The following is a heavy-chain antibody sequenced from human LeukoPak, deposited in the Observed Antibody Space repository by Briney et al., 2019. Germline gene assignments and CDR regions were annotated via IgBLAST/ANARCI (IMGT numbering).Heavy chain of an antibody. D-gene: IGHD3-9*01. V-gene: IGHV3-30*02. CDR1: GFTFSSYG. CDR3: AKDPCIGTILPGGMDV. J-gene: IGHJ6*02. CDR2: IRYDGSNK. Sequence: GGSLRLSCAASGFTFSSYGMHWVRQAPGKGLEWVAFIRYDGSNKYYADSVKGRFTISRDNSKNTLYLQMNSLRAEDTAVYYCAKDPCIGTILPGGMDVWGQGTTVTVSS.